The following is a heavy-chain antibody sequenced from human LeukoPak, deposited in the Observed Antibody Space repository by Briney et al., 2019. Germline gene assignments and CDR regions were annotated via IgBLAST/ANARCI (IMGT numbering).Heavy chain of an antibody. CDR3: ARGLAYYYDSSAYFLDY. CDR2: ISYDGSNK. V-gene: IGHV3-30*04. CDR1: GFTFSSYA. D-gene: IGHD3-22*01. Sequence: QPGGSLRLSCAASGFTFSSYAMHWVRQAPGKGLEWVVVISYDGSNKYYADSVKGRFTISRDNSKSTLYLQMNSLRAEDTAVYYCARGLAYYYDSSAYFLDYWGQGTLVTVSS. J-gene: IGHJ4*02.